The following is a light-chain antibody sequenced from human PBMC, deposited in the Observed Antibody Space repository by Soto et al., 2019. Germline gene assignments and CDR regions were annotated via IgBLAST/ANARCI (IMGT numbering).Light chain of an antibody. V-gene: IGLV2-14*01. J-gene: IGLJ2*01. CDR3: SSYTSSSTPVV. Sequence: QSALTQPASVSGSPGQSITISCTGTSSDVGGYNYVSWYQQHPGKAPKLMIYEVSNRPSGVSNRFSGSKSGNTASLTSSGLHAEDEADYYCSSYTSSSTPVVFGGGTKVTVL. CDR2: EVS. CDR1: SSDVGGYNY.